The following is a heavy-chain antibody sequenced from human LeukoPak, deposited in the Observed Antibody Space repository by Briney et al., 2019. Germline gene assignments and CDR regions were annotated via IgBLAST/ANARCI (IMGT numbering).Heavy chain of an antibody. CDR3: ARDRVVVVPEHYYTGKYYYYGMDV. J-gene: IGHJ6*02. D-gene: IGHD2-2*01. CDR2: IYYSGST. V-gene: IGHV4-59*01. CDR1: GGSISSYY. Sequence: SETLSLTCTVSGGSISSYYWSWIRQPPGKGLEWIGYIYYSGSTNYNPSLKSRVTISVDTSKNQFSLKLSSVTAADTAVYYCARDRVVVVPEHYYTGKYYYYGMDVWGQGTTVTVSS.